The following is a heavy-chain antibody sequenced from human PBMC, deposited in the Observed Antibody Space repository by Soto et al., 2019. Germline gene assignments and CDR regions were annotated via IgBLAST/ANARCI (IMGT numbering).Heavy chain of an antibody. D-gene: IGHD6-13*01. CDR1: GLTFSNAW. CDR2: IKSKTDGGTT. J-gene: IGHJ6*02. CDR3: TTGARQQRIPPYYYYGMDV. Sequence: GSLCLTGAASGLTFSNAWTTWVRQAPGKGLEWVGRIKSKTDGGTTDYAAHVKGRFTISRDDSKNTMYLQMNRLKTEDTAVYYCTTGARQQRIPPYYYYGMDVWGQGTTVTVSS. V-gene: IGHV3-15*01.